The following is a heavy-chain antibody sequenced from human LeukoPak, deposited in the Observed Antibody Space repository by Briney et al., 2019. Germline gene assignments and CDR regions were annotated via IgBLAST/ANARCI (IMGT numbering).Heavy chain of an antibody. V-gene: IGHV5-51*01. D-gene: IGHD5-24*01. CDR3: AILNHPDGRDY. CDR1: GYTFTTSW. CDR2: IYAGNSDT. J-gene: IGHJ4*02. Sequence: GESLRISCRGFGYTFTTSWIGWVRQLPGKGLEWMAIIYAGNSDTKYSPSFQGQVSISTDRSISTAYLQWSSLQASDTAIYYCAILNHPDGRDYWGQGTPVTVSS.